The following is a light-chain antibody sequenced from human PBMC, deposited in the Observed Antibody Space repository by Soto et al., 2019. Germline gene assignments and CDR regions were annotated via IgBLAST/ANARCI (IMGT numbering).Light chain of an antibody. CDR3: AAWYDSLNGVV. J-gene: IGLJ2*01. CDR2: NIN. Sequence: QSVLTQPPSASGTPGQRITISCSGSSSNIGSNIVNWYQQLPGTAPNLLIYNINQRPSGVPDRFSGSKSGTSASRAIRGLQSEDEADYYCAAWYDSLNGVVFGGGTKLTVL. V-gene: IGLV1-44*01. CDR1: SSNIGSNI.